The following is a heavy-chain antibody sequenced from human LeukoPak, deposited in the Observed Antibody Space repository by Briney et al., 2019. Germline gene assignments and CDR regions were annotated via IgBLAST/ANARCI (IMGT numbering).Heavy chain of an antibody. CDR1: GYTFTGYY. CDR2: INPDSGGT. D-gene: IGHD6-19*01. J-gene: IGHJ4*02. Sequence: ASVKVSCKASGYTFTGYYMHWVRQAPGQGLEWMGWINPDSGGTKTAQTFQGRVTMTRDTSISTAYMELSRLRSDDTAVYFCARSVVAGSGNFDYWGQGTLVTVSS. CDR3: ARSVVAGSGNFDY. V-gene: IGHV1-2*02.